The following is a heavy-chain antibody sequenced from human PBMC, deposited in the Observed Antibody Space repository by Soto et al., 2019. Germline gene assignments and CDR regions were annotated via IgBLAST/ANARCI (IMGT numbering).Heavy chain of an antibody. CDR3: ARARGDYPSPPDY. Sequence: GGSLRLSCAASGFTFSSYSMNWVRQAPGKGLEWVSSISSSSSYIYYADSVKGRFTISRDNAKNTLYLQMNSLRAEDTAVYYCARARGDYPSPPDYWGQGTLVTVSS. V-gene: IGHV3-21*01. D-gene: IGHD4-17*01. CDR2: ISSSSSYI. J-gene: IGHJ4*02. CDR1: GFTFSSYS.